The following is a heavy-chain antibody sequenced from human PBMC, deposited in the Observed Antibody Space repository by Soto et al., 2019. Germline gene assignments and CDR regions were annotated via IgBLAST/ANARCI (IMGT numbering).Heavy chain of an antibody. V-gene: IGHV3-33*01. CDR3: ARQNGWSTFDY. D-gene: IGHD2-15*01. Sequence: GGSLRLSCAASGFTFSSYGMHWVRQAPGKGLEWVAVIWYDGSNKYYADSVKGRFTISRDNSKNTLYLQMNSLRAEDTAVYYCARQNGWSTFDYWGQGTLVTVSS. CDR2: IWYDGSNK. J-gene: IGHJ4*02. CDR1: GFTFSSYG.